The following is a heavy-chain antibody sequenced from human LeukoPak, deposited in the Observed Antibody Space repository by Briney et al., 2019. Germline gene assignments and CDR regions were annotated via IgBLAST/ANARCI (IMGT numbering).Heavy chain of an antibody. V-gene: IGHV3-7*01. CDR1: GFTFSSNW. D-gene: IGHD6-6*01. CDR2: IKPDGSAQ. CDR3: ARGPNSNWSGLDF. J-gene: IGHJ4*02. Sequence: GGSPRLSCATSGFTFSSNWMSWVRHVPGRGLDWVANIKPDGSAQYYAASVKGRFTVSRDNAKNTLYLQVNNLRAEDTAVYYCARGPNSNWSGLDFWGQGTLLTVSS.